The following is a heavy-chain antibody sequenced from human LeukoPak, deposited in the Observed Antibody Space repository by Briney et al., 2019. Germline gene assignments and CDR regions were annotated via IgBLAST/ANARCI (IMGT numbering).Heavy chain of an antibody. J-gene: IGHJ5*02. V-gene: IGHV4-34*01. Sequence: SETLSLTCAVYGGSFSGYYWSWIRQPPGKGLEWIGEINHRGSTNYNPSLKSRVTISVDTSKNQFSLKLSSVTAADTAVYYCARGLGCSSTSCYTPWFDPWGQGTLVTVSS. D-gene: IGHD2-2*02. CDR1: GGSFSGYY. CDR3: ARGLGCSSTSCYTPWFDP. CDR2: INHRGST.